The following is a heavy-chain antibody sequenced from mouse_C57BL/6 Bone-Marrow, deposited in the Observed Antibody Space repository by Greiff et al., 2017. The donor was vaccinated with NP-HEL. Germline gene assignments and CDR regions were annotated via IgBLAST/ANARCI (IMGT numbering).Heavy chain of an antibody. D-gene: IGHD3-2*02. CDR3: ARGPGYPYYYAMDY. V-gene: IGHV1-69*01. Sequence: QVQLQQPGAELVMPGASVKLSCKASGYTFTSYWMHWVKQSPGQGLEWIGEIDPSDSYTNYNQKFKGKSTLTVDKSSSTAYMQLRSLTSYDSAVYYCARGPGYPYYYAMDYWGQGTSVTVSS. J-gene: IGHJ4*01. CDR1: GYTFTSYW. CDR2: IDPSDSYT.